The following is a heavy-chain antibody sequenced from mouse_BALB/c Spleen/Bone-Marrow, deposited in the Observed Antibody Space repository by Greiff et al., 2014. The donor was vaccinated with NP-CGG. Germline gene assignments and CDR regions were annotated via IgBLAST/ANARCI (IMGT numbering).Heavy chain of an antibody. CDR3: ARITTATGAMDY. J-gene: IGHJ4*01. D-gene: IGHD1-2*01. CDR1: GFSLTNYG. V-gene: IGHV2-9*02. Sequence: QVHVKQSGPGLVAPSQSLSITCTVSGFSLTNYGVHWVRQPPGKGLEWLGVIWADGSTNYNSALMSRLSISKDNSKSQVFFKMNNLQTDDTAMYYCARITTATGAMDYWGQGTSVTVSS. CDR2: IWADGST.